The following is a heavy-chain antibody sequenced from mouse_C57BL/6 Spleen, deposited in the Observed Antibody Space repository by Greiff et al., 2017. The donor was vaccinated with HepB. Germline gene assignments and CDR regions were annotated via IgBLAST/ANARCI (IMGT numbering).Heavy chain of an antibody. CDR2: INPSTGGT. J-gene: IGHJ1*03. CDR1: GYSFTGYY. Sequence: EVKLMESGPELVKPGASVKISCKASGYSFTGYYMNWVKQSPEKSLEWIGEINPSTGGTTYNQKFKAKATLTVDKSSSTAYMQLKSLTSEDSAVYYCARSLYYGSSHWYFDVWGTGTTVTVSS. CDR3: ARSLYYGSSHWYFDV. V-gene: IGHV1-42*01. D-gene: IGHD1-1*01.